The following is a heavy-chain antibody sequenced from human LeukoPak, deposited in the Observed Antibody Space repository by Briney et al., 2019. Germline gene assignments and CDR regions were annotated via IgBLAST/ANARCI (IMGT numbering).Heavy chain of an antibody. J-gene: IGHJ5*02. Sequence: SVKVSCKASGGTFSSYAISWVRQAPGQGLEWMGGIIPIFGTANYAQKFQGRVTITADESTSTAYMELSSLRSEDTAVYYCASYSVVRGVSWFYPWGQGTLVTLSS. CDR3: ASYSVVRGVSWFYP. CDR1: GGTFSSYA. V-gene: IGHV1-69*13. D-gene: IGHD3-10*01. CDR2: IIPIFGTA.